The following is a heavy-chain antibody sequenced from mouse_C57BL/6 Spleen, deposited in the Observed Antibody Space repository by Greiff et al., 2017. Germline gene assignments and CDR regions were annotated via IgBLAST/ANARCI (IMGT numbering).Heavy chain of an antibody. J-gene: IGHJ1*03. CDR3: TNSNYEDWYFDV. CDR2: IDPEAGDT. D-gene: IGHD2-5*01. V-gene: IGHV14-1*01. CDR1: GFNIKAYY. Sequence: VQLQQSGAELVRPGASVTLSCTASGFNIKAYYMHWVKQRPEQGLECIGRIDPEAGDTEYAPKFQGKATMTADTSSNTAYLQLSSLTSEDPAVYYCTNSNYEDWYFDVWGTGTTVTVSS.